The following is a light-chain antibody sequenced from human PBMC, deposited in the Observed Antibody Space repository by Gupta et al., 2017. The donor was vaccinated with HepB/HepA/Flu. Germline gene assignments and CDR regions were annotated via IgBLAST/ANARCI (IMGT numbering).Light chain of an antibody. CDR2: LAS. J-gene: IGKJ4*01. Sequence: EIVLTQSPLSLPVSPGEPASMSCRSNQSLRHSNGDTYLDWYLQKPGQSQHLLIFLASSRASGVPVRFSGVGSDTEFTLNISRVEAEDVGIYYCMQALQTPLTFGRGTKLDIK. V-gene: IGKV2-28*01. CDR1: QSLRHSNGDTY. CDR3: MQALQTPLT.